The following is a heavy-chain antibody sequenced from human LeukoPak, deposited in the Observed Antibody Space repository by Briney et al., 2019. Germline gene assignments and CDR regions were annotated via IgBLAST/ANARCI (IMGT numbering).Heavy chain of an antibody. D-gene: IGHD6-19*01. CDR1: GDPISRSYW. CDR2: IYHSGTT. J-gene: IGHJ4*02. V-gene: IGHV4-4*02. CDR3: ARDTTAVTSSAFDS. Sequence: SGTLSLTCAVSGDPISRSYWWSRVRQPPGKGLEWIGEIYHSGTTNYNPSLKSRVTISVDKLKNQFSLRLSSVTAADTAVYYCARDTTAVTSSAFDSWGQGTLVTVSS.